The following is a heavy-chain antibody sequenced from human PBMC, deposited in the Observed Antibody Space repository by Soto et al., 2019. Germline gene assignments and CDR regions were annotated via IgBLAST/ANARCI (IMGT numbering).Heavy chain of an antibody. CDR2: IKSKTDGSET. D-gene: IGHD1-20*01. V-gene: IGHV3-7*03. Sequence: GGSLRLSCAASGFTFSNAWMSWVRQAPGKGLEWVGRIKSKTDGSETDYVDSVKGRFTISRDNAKNSLFLQMNSLRAEDTAVYYCASRPPGVRYFGVLDWWGQGTVVTVSS. CDR1: GFTFSNAW. CDR3: ASRPPGVRYFGVLDW. J-gene: IGHJ4*02.